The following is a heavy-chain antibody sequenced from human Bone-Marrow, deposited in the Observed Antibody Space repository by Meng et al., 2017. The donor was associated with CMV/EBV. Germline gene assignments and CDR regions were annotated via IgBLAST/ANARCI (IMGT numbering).Heavy chain of an antibody. V-gene: IGHV1-69*05. CDR1: GYTFTSYG. J-gene: IGHJ5*02. CDR3: ARDLVEGPYPQPDCSGGSCYSGTNWFDP. Sequence: SVKVSCKASGYTFTSYGISWVRQAPGQGLEWMGGIIPIFGTANYAQKFQGRVTITTDESTSTAYMELSSLRSEDTAVYYCARDLVEGPYPQPDCSGGSCYSGTNWFDPWGQGTLVTVSS. CDR2: IIPIFGTA. D-gene: IGHD2-15*01.